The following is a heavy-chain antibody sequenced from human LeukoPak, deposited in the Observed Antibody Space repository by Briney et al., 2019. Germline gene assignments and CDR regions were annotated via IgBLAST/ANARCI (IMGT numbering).Heavy chain of an antibody. CDR1: GFTFDDYG. J-gene: IGHJ4*02. D-gene: IGHD3-10*01. CDR2: INWNSGNI. V-gene: IGHV3-20*04. Sequence: GGSLRLSCAASGFTFDDYGMTWVRQAPGKGLEWVSGINWNSGNIGYADSVKGRFTISRDNAKKSLYLQMDSLRAEDTAVYYCARDGGDYGSGSYYAYWGQGTLVTVSS. CDR3: ARDGGDYGSGSYYAY.